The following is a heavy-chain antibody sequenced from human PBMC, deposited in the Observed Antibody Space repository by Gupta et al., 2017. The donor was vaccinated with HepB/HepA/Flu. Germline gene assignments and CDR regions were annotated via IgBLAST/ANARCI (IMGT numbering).Heavy chain of an antibody. V-gene: IGHV1-2*02. CDR2: INPDSGGT. CDR3: ARERRGTGKDEPFEI. J-gene: IGHJ3*02. Sequence: QVPLVQSGAEVKKPGASVKVSCKASGYTFTDYYLDWVRQAPGQGREWLGWINPDSGGTNYPQKFQGRVTMTWDTSINTASMEMDRLTSDDTAVYYCARERRGTGKDEPFEIWGQGTMITVSS. D-gene: IGHD7-27*01. CDR1: GYTFTDYY.